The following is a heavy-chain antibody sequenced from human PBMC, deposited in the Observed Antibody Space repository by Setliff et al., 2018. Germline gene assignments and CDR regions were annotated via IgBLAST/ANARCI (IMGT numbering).Heavy chain of an antibody. V-gene: IGHV3-23*01. CDR3: ARDYDGRYFDP. J-gene: IGHJ5*02. D-gene: IGHD6-19*01. CDR1: GGSISSGGYY. Sequence: ETLSLTCTVSGGSISSGGYYWSWVRQVPGKGLEWVSAITFGSLSRYYADSVKGRFTISRDNSKNTLFLEMNRLRGEDTAVYFCARDYDGRYFDPWGQGTLVTVSS. CDR2: ITFGSLSR.